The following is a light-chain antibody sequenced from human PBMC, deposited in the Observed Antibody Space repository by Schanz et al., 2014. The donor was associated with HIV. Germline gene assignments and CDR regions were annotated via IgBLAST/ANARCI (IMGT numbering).Light chain of an antibody. CDR2: EVS. Sequence: QSALTQPRSVSGSPGQSVSIFCTGTGSDFGGHDYVSWYQHHPGKAPKLIIYEVSKRPSGVSNRFSGSKSGNTAYLTISGLQAEDEADYYCYSYAGSRVFGGGTKVTVL. V-gene: IGLV2-11*01. CDR1: GSDFGGHDY. J-gene: IGLJ3*02. CDR3: YSYAGSRV.